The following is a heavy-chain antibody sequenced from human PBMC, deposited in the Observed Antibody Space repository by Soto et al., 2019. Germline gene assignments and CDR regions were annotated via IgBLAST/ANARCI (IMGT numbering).Heavy chain of an antibody. D-gene: IGHD3-10*01. V-gene: IGHV3-11*01. CDR3: ARDGPSATYFDY. J-gene: IGHJ4*02. Sequence: QVQLVESGGGLVKPGGSLRLSCAASEFTFSNYFMSWIRQAPGQGLEWLSYISGSGRTIHYADSVKGRFSISRDNARKSLYLQMNSLRAEDTAVYYCARDGPSATYFDYWGQGILVTVSS. CDR1: EFTFSNYF. CDR2: ISGSGRTI.